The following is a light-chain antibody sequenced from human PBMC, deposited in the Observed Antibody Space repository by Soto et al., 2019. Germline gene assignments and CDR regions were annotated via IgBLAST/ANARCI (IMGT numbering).Light chain of an antibody. Sequence: VYVGDRLIIKNRASQSVRNWLAWYQQNPGTAPNLLIDKASSLTSGVPSRFSGSGSGSEFTLTLSKGLRAGFASCYCLQFDADWRLGDGTKVDIK. CDR2: KAS. V-gene: IGKV1-5*03. CDR3: LQFDADWR. J-gene: IGKJ1*01. CDR1: QSVRNW.